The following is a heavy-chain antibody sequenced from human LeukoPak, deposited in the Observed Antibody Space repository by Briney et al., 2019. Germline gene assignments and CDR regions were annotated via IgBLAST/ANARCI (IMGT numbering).Heavy chain of an antibody. CDR2: IYYSGST. CDR3: ARRAMIAAAGTGFDY. J-gene: IGHJ4*02. CDR1: GGSISSSSYY. Sequence: SETLSLTCTVSGGSISSSSYYWGWIRQPPGKGLEWIGSIYYSGSTYYNPSLKSRVTISVDTSKNQFSLKLSSVTAADTAVYYCARRAMIAAAGTGFDYWGQGTPVTVSS. D-gene: IGHD6-13*01. V-gene: IGHV4-39*01.